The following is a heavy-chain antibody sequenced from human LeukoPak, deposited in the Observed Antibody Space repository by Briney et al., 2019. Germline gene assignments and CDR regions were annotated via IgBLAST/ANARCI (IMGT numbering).Heavy chain of an antibody. CDR1: GFTVSNNY. Sequence: GGSLRLSCAASGFTVSNNYMSWVRQAPGKGLEWVSIIYSGGSTYYADSVKGRFTISRDNSKNTLYLQMNSLRAEDTAVYYCARDSIVGTGYDAFDIWGQGTMVTVSS. J-gene: IGHJ3*02. V-gene: IGHV3-53*01. CDR2: IYSGGST. D-gene: IGHD1-26*01. CDR3: ARDSIVGTGYDAFDI.